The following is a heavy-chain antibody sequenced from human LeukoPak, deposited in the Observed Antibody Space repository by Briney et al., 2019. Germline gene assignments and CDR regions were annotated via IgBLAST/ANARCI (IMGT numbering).Heavy chain of an antibody. CDR3: AKGQGPLWFGELHFDY. J-gene: IGHJ4*02. CDR1: GFTFDDYA. D-gene: IGHD3-10*01. Sequence: GGSPRLSCAASGFTFDDYAMYWVRQAPGKGLEWVSGISWNSGSIGYADSVKGRFTISRDNAKNSLYLQMNSLRAEDMALYYCAKGQGPLWFGELHFDYWGQGTLVTVSS. CDR2: ISWNSGSI. V-gene: IGHV3-9*03.